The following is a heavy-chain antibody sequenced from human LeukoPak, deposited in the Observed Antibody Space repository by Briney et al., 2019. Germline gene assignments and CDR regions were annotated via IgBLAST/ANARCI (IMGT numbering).Heavy chain of an antibody. V-gene: IGHV3-9*01. J-gene: IGHJ4*02. CDR2: IRRETGSI. Sequence: GRSLRLSCAASGFTFDDYAMHWVRQAPGTGLEWVSGIRRETGSIGHADSVKGRFTIPRHNARNSLHLQMNSLRAEDTVLYYWVKDFGEKTAAIAYWGQGTLVTVSS. CDR3: VKDFGEKTAAIAY. CDR1: GFTFDDYA. D-gene: IGHD2-2*01.